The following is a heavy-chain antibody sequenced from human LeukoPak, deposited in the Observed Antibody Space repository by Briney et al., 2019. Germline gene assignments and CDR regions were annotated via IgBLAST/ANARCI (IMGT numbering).Heavy chain of an antibody. J-gene: IGHJ5*02. D-gene: IGHD5-12*01. CDR3: ARYDYRNWFDP. CDR2: IYYSGST. CDR1: GGSISSYC. Sequence: SETLPLTCTVSGGSISSYCWSWIRQPPGKGLEWIGYIYYSGSTNYNPSLKSRVTISVDTSKNQFSLKLSSVTAADTAVYYCARYDYRNWFDPWGQGTLVTVSS. V-gene: IGHV4-59*01.